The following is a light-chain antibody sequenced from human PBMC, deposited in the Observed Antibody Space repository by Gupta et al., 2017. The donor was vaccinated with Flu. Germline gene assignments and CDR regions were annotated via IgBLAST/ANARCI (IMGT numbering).Light chain of an antibody. CDR2: GNS. V-gene: IGLV1-44*01. Sequence: VAICWSGSISNIGSKEVNWYQHLPGTAPKLLIYGNSQRPSGVPARFSGSKSGTSASLAISGLQSEDEADYYCAVWNDSLSGHYVFGTGTKVTVL. CDR3: AVWNDSLSGHYV. CDR1: ISNIGSKE. J-gene: IGLJ1*01.